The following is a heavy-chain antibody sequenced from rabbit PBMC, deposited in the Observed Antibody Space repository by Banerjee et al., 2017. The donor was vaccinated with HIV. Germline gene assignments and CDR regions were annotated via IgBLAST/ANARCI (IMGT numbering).Heavy chain of an antibody. Sequence: QEQLEESGGDLVKPEGSLTLTCTASGFDFSSNTMCWFRQAPGKGLEWIACIYAGSSGGTYYASWAKGRFTISKTSSTTMTLQMTSLTAADTATYFCARRAASAGDGYFNLWGPGTLVTVS. CDR1: GFDFSSNT. CDR3: ARRAASAGDGYFNL. V-gene: IGHV1S45*01. CDR2: IYAGSSGGT. J-gene: IGHJ4*01. D-gene: IGHD6-1*01.